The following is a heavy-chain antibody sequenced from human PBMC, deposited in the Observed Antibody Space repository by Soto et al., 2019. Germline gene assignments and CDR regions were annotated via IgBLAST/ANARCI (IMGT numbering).Heavy chain of an antibody. D-gene: IGHD2-15*01. CDR1: GFTFSSYA. J-gene: IGHJ4*02. CDR3: AKYGRLPHVLSIRTFDY. V-gene: IGHV3-23*01. CDR2: ISGSGGST. Sequence: ESGGGLVQPGGSLRLSCSASGFTFSSYAMSWVRQAPGKGLEWVSAISGSGGSTYYADSVKGRFTISRDNSKNTLYLQMNSLRAEDTAVYYCAKYGRLPHVLSIRTFDYWGQGTLVTVSS.